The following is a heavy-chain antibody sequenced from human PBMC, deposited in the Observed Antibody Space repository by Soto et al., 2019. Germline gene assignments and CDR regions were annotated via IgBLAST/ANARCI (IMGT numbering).Heavy chain of an antibody. Sequence: KASETLSLTCAVYGGSFSGYYWSWIRQPPGKGLEWIGEINHSGSTNYNPSLKSRVTISVDTSKNQFSLKLSSVTAADTAVYYCARSRQRLRITGTTFMYWLDPWGQGTLVTVSS. CDR2: INHSGST. CDR3: ARSRQRLRITGTTFMYWLDP. V-gene: IGHV4-34*01. D-gene: IGHD1-20*01. CDR1: GGSFSGYY. J-gene: IGHJ5*02.